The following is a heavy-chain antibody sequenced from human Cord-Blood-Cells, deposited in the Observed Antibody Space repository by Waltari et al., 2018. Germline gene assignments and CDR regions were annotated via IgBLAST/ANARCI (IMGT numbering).Heavy chain of an antibody. D-gene: IGHD1-26*01. CDR2: IYYSGST. CDR1: GGSIGSGVYY. Sequence: QVQLQESGPGLVKPSQTLSLTCTVSGGSIGSGVYYWSWIRQPPGKGLEWIGYIYYSGSTYYNPSLKSRVTISVDTSKNQCSLKLSSVTAADTAVYYCASSGSYYYFDYWGQGTLVTVSS. V-gene: IGHV4-30-4*01. CDR3: ASSGSYYYFDY. J-gene: IGHJ4*02.